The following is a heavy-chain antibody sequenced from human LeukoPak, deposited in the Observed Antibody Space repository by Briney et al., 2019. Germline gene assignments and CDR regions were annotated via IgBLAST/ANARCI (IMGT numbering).Heavy chain of an antibody. CDR3: ARVHYDILTGYFVDFDY. V-gene: IGHV1-18*01. D-gene: IGHD3-9*01. J-gene: IGHJ4*02. Sequence: GASVKVSCKASGYTFTSYGISWVRQAPGQGLEWMGWISAYNGNTNYAQKLQGRVTMTTDTSTSTAYMELRSLRSDDTAVYYCARVHYDILTGYFVDFDYWGQGTLVTVSS. CDR1: GYTFTSYG. CDR2: ISAYNGNT.